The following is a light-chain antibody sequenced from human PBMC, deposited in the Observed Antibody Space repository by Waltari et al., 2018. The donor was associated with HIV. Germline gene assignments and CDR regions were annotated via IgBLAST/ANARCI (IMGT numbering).Light chain of an antibody. Sequence: QSALTPPASVSASPGQSITISCTGTSNNGDDYKYVSWYQHHPGNAPKVIIYEDSHRPSGVSNRFSGSKSGNTASLTISGLQPEDEADYFCASYISSSSPEFGGGTKVTVL. CDR1: SNNGDDYKY. V-gene: IGLV2-14*01. J-gene: IGLJ3*02. CDR3: ASYISSSSPE. CDR2: EDS.